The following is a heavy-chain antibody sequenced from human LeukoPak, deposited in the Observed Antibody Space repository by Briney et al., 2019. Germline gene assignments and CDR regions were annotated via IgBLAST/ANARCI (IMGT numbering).Heavy chain of an antibody. CDR3: ARFPCSGDSCYSGIRAFDI. V-gene: IGHV4-34*01. J-gene: IGHJ3*02. CDR2: INHSGST. CDR1: GGSFSTYY. Sequence: SETLSLTCAVYGGSFSTYYWNWIRQSPGKGLEWIGEINHSGSTNSNPSLKSRVTILIDTSKNQFSLKLSSVTAADTAVYYCARFPCSGDSCYSGIRAFDIWGQGTMVIVPS. D-gene: IGHD2-15*01.